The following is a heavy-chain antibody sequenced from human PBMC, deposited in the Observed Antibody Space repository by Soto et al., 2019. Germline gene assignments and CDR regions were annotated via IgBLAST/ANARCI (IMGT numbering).Heavy chain of an antibody. V-gene: IGHV3-23*01. D-gene: IGHD2-2*01. CDR1: GFTFRNYA. CDR3: AKDRSSTSCYAFDY. J-gene: IGHJ4*02. Sequence: EVQLLESGGGLVQPGGSLRLSCAASGFTFRNYAMSWARQAPGKGLEWVSAISGSGGTTHYADSVKGRFTISRDNSKTTLYLQMNSLRVEATAVYYCAKDRSSTSCYAFDYWGQGSLVTVSS. CDR2: ISGSGGTT.